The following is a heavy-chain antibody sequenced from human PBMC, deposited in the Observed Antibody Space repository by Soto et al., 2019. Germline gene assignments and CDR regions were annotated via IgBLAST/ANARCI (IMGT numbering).Heavy chain of an antibody. Sequence: QVQLVQAGAEVKKPGASVKVSCKASGYTLTTHYMHWVRQAPGQGLEWMGISNPGDGSTRYAQQFLGRIARTSDTATSTVYLEVCSLRSEATDVYYCARSYVKSRPIYYWGQGTLVTVSS. J-gene: IGHJ4*02. D-gene: IGHD3-10*02. CDR3: ARSYVKSRPIYY. CDR1: GYTLTTHY. CDR2: SNPGDGST. V-gene: IGHV1-46*01.